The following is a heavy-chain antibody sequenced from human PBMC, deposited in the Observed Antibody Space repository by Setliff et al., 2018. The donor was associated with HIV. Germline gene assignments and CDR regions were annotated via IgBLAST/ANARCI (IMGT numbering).Heavy chain of an antibody. CDR1: GYTFTKYD. D-gene: IGHD2-2*02. CDR3: ARSRYQLLYDMDV. V-gene: IGHV1-8*03. Sequence: ASVKVSCKASGYTFTKYDINWVRQATGQGLEWMGWMNPNSGNAEYAKRFQGRVTLTRNTSISTAYMELSSLTSEDTAVYFCARSRYQLLYDMDVWGKGTTVTVSS. J-gene: IGHJ6*03. CDR2: MNPNSGNA.